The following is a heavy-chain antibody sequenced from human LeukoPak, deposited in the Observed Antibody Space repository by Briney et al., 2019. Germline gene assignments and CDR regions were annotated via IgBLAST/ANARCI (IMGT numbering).Heavy chain of an antibody. Sequence: SETLSLTCTVSGGSISSYYWSWIRQPPGKGLEWIGYIYYSGSTNYNPSLKSRVTISVDTSKNQFSLKLSSVTAADTALYYCARAVYCGATRCYHPEGWFDPWGQGTLVTVSS. J-gene: IGHJ5*02. D-gene: IGHD2-21*01. CDR3: ARAVYCGATRCYHPEGWFDP. V-gene: IGHV4-59*01. CDR1: GGSISSYY. CDR2: IYYSGST.